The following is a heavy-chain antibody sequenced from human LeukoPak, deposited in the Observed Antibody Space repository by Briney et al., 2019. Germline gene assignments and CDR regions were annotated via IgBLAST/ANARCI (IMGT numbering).Heavy chain of an antibody. CDR1: GFTFSSYA. V-gene: IGHV3-23*01. J-gene: IGHJ4*02. D-gene: IGHD2-2*01. CDR2: FSGSGGST. CDR3: AKLYCSSSSCSRGGYFDY. Sequence: PGGSLRLSCAASGFTFSSYAMSWVRQAAGKGLEWVSGFSGSGGSTYYAESVKGRFTISRDNSKNTLYLQMNSLRAEDTAVYYCAKLYCSSSSCSRGGYFDYWGRGTLVTVSS.